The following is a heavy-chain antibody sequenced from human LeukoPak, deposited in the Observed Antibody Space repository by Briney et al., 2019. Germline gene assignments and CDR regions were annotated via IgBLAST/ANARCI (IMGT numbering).Heavy chain of an antibody. CDR3: ARDYRVGCTSDDCYPIDY. D-gene: IGHD2-21*02. CDR2: ISNTASYQ. CDR1: GVTFSSHA. V-gene: IGHV3-30*01. J-gene: IGHJ4*02. Sequence: GRSLRLSCAASGVTFSSHAMHWVRQAPGKGREWEAVISNTASYQYYAVSVSCRFTISRDNSKTTLSLQMNSLRDEDTALYYCARDYRVGCTSDDCYPIDYWGQGTLVTVSS.